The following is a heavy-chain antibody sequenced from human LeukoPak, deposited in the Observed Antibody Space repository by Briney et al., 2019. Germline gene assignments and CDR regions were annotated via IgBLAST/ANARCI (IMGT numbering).Heavy chain of an antibody. CDR3: ARFKGDGSGYCYDY. Sequence: SETLSLTCTVSGGSISSSSYYWGWIRQPPGKGLEWIASIYYSGSTYDNPSLKSRVTISVDTSMNQFSLKLNSVTAADTAVYYCARFKGDGSGYCYDYWGQGTLVTVSS. V-gene: IGHV4-39*01. D-gene: IGHD3-22*01. J-gene: IGHJ4*02. CDR1: GGSISSSSYY. CDR2: IYYSGST.